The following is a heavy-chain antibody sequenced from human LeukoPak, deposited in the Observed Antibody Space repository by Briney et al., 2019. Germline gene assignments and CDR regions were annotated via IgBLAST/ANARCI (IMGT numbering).Heavy chain of an antibody. CDR1: GYTFTSYG. J-gene: IGHJ6*02. CDR3: ATTYCSSTSCYVHYGMDV. D-gene: IGHD2-2*01. Sequence: GASVKVSCKASGYTFTSYGISWVRQAPGQGLEWMGWISAYNGNTNYAQKLQGRVTMTTDTSTSTAYMELRSLRSDDTAVYYCATTYCSSTSCYVHYGMDVWGQGTMVTVSS. V-gene: IGHV1-18*01. CDR2: ISAYNGNT.